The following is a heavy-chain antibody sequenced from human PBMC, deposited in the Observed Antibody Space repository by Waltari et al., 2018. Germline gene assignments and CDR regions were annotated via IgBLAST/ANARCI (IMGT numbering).Heavy chain of an antibody. Sequence: QVQLEESGGGVVQPGRSLRLSCAASGFSFSSYGMHWVRQAPGKGLGWVAVIGHEGSLKYYADSVRGRFTISRDNSKNTLFLEMNSLRGEDTAVYYCAKENNDLLCDSWGQGTQVTVSS. CDR3: AKENNDLLCDS. CDR2: IGHEGSLK. V-gene: IGHV3-30*18. J-gene: IGHJ5*01. D-gene: IGHD2-15*01. CDR1: GFSFSSYG.